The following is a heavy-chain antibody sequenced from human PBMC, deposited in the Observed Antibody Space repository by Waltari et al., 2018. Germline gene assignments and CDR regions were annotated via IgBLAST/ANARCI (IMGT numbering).Heavy chain of an antibody. D-gene: IGHD2-15*01. J-gene: IGHJ3*02. CDR2: IRYDVSNN. CDR1: GFTCTDYG. V-gene: IGHV3-30*02. Sequence: QVQLVESGGDVVQSGGSRRLSCAASGFTCTDYGMHWVHQAPGKGLEWVAFIRYDVSNNYYADSVKGRFTISRANSKNTLYVHLNSLRAEDTAVYYCANPRRDSGWDSFDIWGQGTMVTVSS. CDR3: ANPRRDSGWDSFDI.